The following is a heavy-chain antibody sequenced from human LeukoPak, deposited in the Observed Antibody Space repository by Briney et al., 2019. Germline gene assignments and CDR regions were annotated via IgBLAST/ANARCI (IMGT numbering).Heavy chain of an antibody. Sequence: PSQTLSLTCTVSGGAISSSSYYWGWIRQPPGKGLEWIGSIYYSGSTYYNPSLKSRVTISVDTSKNQFSLKLSSVTAADTAVYYCARDKNAFGIVVVTSDAFDIWGQGTMVTVSS. CDR1: GGAISSSSYY. D-gene: IGHD3-22*01. CDR2: IYYSGST. J-gene: IGHJ3*02. CDR3: ARDKNAFGIVVVTSDAFDI. V-gene: IGHV4-39*07.